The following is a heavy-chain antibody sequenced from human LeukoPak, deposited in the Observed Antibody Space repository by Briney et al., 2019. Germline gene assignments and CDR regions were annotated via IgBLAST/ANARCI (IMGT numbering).Heavy chain of an antibody. Sequence: GGSLRLSCTASGFTFGDYAMSWVRQAPGKGLEWVGFIRSKAYGGTTEYAASVKGRFTISRDDSKSIAYLQMNSLKTEDTAVSYCKRDILEIVVVRAAMGGGGGGYFDYWGQGTLVTVSS. CDR1: GFTFGDYA. CDR2: IRSKAYGGTT. J-gene: IGHJ4*02. D-gene: IGHD2-2*03. CDR3: KRDILEIVVVRAAMGGGGGGYFDY. V-gene: IGHV3-49*04.